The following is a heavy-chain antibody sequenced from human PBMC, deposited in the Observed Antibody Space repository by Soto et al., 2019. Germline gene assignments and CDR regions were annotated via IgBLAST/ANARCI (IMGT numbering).Heavy chain of an antibody. J-gene: IGHJ4*02. CDR2: IRSSDGTI. V-gene: IGHV3-11*01. D-gene: IGHD2-15*01. Sequence: QVQLVESGGGLVKPGGSLRLSCTASGFTFSDHNMSWICQAPGKGLEWISYIRSSDGTIYYADSVKGRFTISRDNAKNSLYLQMNSLRAEDTAVYYCAKNSGFDLDYWGQGTLVTVSS. CDR3: AKNSGFDLDY. CDR1: GFTFSDHN.